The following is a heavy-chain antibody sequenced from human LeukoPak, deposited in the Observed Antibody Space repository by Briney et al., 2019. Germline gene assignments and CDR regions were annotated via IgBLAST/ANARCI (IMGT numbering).Heavy chain of an antibody. CDR3: ARDTTYYDSSGYSKRFDY. CDR1: GYTFTSYG. D-gene: IGHD3-22*01. J-gene: IGHJ4*02. Sequence: ASVKVSCKASGYTFTSYGISWVRQAPGQGLEWMGWISAYNGNTNYAQKLQGRVTMTTDTSTSTAYMELRSLRPDDTAVYYCARDTTYYDSSGYSKRFDYWGQGTLVTVSS. V-gene: IGHV1-18*01. CDR2: ISAYNGNT.